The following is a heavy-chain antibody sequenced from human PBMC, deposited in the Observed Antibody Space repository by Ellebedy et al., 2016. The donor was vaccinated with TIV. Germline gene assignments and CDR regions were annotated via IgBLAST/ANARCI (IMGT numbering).Heavy chain of an antibody. CDR1: GGTFSSYA. Sequence: SVKVSCXASGGTFSSYAISWVRQAPGQGLEWMGGIIPIFGTANYAQKFQGRVTITADESTSTAYMELSSLRSEDTAVYYCATDGGYSSSWRLMVYWGQGTLVTVSS. D-gene: IGHD6-13*01. CDR2: IIPIFGTA. V-gene: IGHV1-69*13. J-gene: IGHJ4*02. CDR3: ATDGGYSSSWRLMVY.